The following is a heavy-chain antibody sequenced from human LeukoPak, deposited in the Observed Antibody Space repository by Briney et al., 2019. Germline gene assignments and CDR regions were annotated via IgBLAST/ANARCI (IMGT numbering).Heavy chain of an antibody. CDR3: ARVLKGGGSSSGSAFDS. Sequence: SQTLSLTCAISGDSVSSNSAAWNWIRQSPSRGLEWLGRTYYRSKWYNDYAVSVKSRITINPDTSKNQFSLQLNSVTPEDTAMYYCARVLKGGGSSSGSAFDSWGQGTLVTVSS. J-gene: IGHJ4*02. D-gene: IGHD6-13*01. CDR2: TYYRSKWYN. V-gene: IGHV6-1*01. CDR1: GDSVSSNSAA.